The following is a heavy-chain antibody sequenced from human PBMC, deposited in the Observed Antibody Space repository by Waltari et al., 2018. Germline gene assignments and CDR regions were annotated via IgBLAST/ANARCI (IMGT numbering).Heavy chain of an antibody. D-gene: IGHD6-19*01. J-gene: IGHJ5*02. CDR1: RYTFTKYF. V-gene: IGHV1-2*02. CDR3: ARPVAGTENWFDP. CDR2: INPNSGGP. Sequence: QVQLLQPGAEVKKPASSVKVSCQASRYTFTKYFTQWVRQGPGQGLEWMGWINPNSGGPNYAQKFQGRVTMTRDTSISTAYMELSRLGSDDTAVYYCARPVAGTENWFDPWGQGTLVTVSS.